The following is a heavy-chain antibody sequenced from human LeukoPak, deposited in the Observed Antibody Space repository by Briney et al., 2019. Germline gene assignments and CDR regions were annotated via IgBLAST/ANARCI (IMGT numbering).Heavy chain of an antibody. D-gene: IGHD6-19*01. Sequence: GGSLRLSCAASRFTFGDYGMTWVRQAPGKGLEWVSSISSSSSYIYYADSVKGRFTISRDNAKNSLYLQMNSLRAEDTAVYYCAREGGSSGWYWDWGQGTLVTVSS. CDR1: RFTFGDYG. CDR3: AREGGSSGWYWD. CDR2: ISSSSSYI. V-gene: IGHV3-21*01. J-gene: IGHJ4*02.